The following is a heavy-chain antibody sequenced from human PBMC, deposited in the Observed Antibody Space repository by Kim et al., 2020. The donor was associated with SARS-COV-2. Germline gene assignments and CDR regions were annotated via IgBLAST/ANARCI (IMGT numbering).Heavy chain of an antibody. J-gene: IGHJ4*02. CDR3: TKDLHDFGDFDY. D-gene: IGHD4-17*01. CDR1: GFTFSNAW. V-gene: IGHV3-15*01. Sequence: GGSLRLSCAASGFTFSNAWMSWVRQAPGKGLEWVGRIKSKTDGGTTDYAAPVKGRFTISRDDSKNTVYLQMNSLKTEDTAVYYCTKDLHDFGDFDYWGQGTLVTVSA. CDR2: IKSKTDGGTT.